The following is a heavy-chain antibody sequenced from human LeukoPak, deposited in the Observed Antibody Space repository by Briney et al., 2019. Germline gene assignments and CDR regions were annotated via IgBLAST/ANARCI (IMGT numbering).Heavy chain of an antibody. CDR2: INPNSGGT. CDR1: GYTFTGYY. J-gene: IGHJ4*02. Sequence: ASVKVSCKAPGYTFTGYYMHWVRQAPGQGLEWMGWINPNSGGTNYAQKFQGRVTMTRDTSISTAYMELSRLRSDDTAVYYCARRYCSSTSCYLFDYWGQGTLVTVSS. V-gene: IGHV1-2*02. D-gene: IGHD2-2*01. CDR3: ARRYCSSTSCYLFDY.